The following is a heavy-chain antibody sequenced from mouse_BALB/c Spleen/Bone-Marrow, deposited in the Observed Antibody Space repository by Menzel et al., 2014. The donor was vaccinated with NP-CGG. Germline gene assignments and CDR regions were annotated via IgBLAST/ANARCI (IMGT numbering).Heavy chain of an antibody. J-gene: IGHJ4*01. Sequence: VQLQQPGAELVKPGASVKLSCTASGFTIKNTYMHWVKQRPEQGLEWIGRIVPANGNTKYDPKFQGKATITADTSSNTAYLQHSSLTSEEISVYYCGRWDYCYMDYWGQGTSVTVSS. D-gene: IGHD1-1*01. CDR1: GFTIKNTY. V-gene: IGHV14-3*02. CDR2: IVPANGNT. CDR3: GRWDYCYMDY.